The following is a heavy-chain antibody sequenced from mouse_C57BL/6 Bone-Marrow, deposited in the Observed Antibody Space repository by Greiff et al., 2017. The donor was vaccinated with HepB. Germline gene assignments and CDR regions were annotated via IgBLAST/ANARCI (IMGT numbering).Heavy chain of an antibody. CDR3: ARGGSSSAWFAY. CDR1: GFTFSSYA. V-gene: IGHV5-4*01. J-gene: IGHJ3*01. CDR2: ISDGGSYT. D-gene: IGHD1-1*01. Sequence: EVQVVESGGGLVKPGGSLKLSCAASGFTFSSYAMSWVRQTPEKRLEWVATISDGGSYTYYPDNVKGRFTISRDNAKNNLYLQMSHLKSEDTAMYYCARGGSSSAWFAYWGQGTLGTVSA.